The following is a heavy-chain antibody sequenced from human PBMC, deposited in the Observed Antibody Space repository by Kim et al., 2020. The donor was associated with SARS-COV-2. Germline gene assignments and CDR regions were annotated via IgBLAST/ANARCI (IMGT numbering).Heavy chain of an antibody. CDR3: ARGLAYYDILTGYYPYYFDY. J-gene: IGHJ4*02. CDR1: GGSISSGGYY. D-gene: IGHD3-9*01. V-gene: IGHV4-31*03. Sequence: SETLSLTCTVSGGSISSGGYYWSWIRQHPGKGLEWIGYIYYSGSTYYNPSLKSRVTISVDTSKNQFSLKLSSVTAADTAVYYCARGLAYYDILTGYYPYYFDYWGQGTLVTVSS. CDR2: IYYSGST.